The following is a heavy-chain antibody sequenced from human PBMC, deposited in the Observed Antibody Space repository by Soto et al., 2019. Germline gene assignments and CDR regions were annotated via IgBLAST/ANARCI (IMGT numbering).Heavy chain of an antibody. Sequence: QITLKESGPTLVKPTQTLTLTCSFSGFSLSTRGVGVGWIRQPPGKALEWLALIFWDDDKWYSPSLRSRLTTPEDTSKTQVVLTMTNMAPVDTATYYCAHRSRGYAYYFDQWGQGTLVTVSS. CDR3: AHRSRGYAYYFDQ. V-gene: IGHV2-5*02. J-gene: IGHJ4*02. CDR1: GFSLSTRGVG. CDR2: IFWDDDK. D-gene: IGHD5-12*01.